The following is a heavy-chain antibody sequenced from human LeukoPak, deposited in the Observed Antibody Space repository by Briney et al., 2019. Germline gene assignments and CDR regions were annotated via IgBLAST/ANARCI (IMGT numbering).Heavy chain of an antibody. CDR1: GLTISSHS. Sequence: GGSLRLSCAASGLTISSHSVNWVRQAPGKGLEWISYISYDSAIKYYADSVGGRFTISRDNAKNSLYLQMHSLSAEDTAVYYCVRDNPRCCGVVPANDYRGQGTLVTVSS. J-gene: IGHJ4*02. V-gene: IGHV3-48*01. CDR2: ISYDSAIK. D-gene: IGHD2-15*01. CDR3: VRDNPRCCGVVPANDY.